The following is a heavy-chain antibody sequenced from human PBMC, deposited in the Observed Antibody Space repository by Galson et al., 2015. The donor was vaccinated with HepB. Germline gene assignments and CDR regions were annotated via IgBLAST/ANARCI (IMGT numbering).Heavy chain of an antibody. V-gene: IGHV3-74*01. CDR2: INGDGSTT. D-gene: IGHD6-19*01. CDR1: GSTFSSNY. J-gene: IGHJ4*02. CDR3: AAVVAGKVN. Sequence: SLRLSCAASGSTFSSNYMHWARQTPGKGLVWVSRINGDGSTTHYADSVTGRFTISRDNARNTLFLQMNSLRAEDTAVYFCAAVVAGKVNWGQGTLVTVSS.